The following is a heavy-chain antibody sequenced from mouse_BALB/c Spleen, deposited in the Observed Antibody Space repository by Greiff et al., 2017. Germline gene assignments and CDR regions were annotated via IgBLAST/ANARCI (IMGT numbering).Heavy chain of an antibody. CDR2: ISYSGST. D-gene: IGHD2-1*01. V-gene: IGHV3-2*02. CDR1: GYSITSDYA. J-gene: IGHJ3*01. CDR3: AREGGNYAFAY. Sequence: EVKLQESGPGLVKPSQSLSLTCTVTGYSITSDYAWNWIRQFPGNKLEWMGYISYSGSTSYNPSLKSRISITRDTSKNQFFLQLNSVTTEDTATYYCAREGGNYAFAYWGQGTLVTVSA.